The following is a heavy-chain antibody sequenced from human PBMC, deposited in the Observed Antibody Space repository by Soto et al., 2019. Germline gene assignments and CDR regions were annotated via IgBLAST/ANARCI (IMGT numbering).Heavy chain of an antibody. Sequence: QLQLQESGPGLVKPSETLSLTCTVSGGSISSSSYYWGWIRQPPGKGLEWIGSIYYSGSTYYNPSLKSRVTIAVDTSKNQFSLNLRSVTAADTAVYYCARVCYYDSSGYYRDAFDIWGQGTMVTVSS. D-gene: IGHD3-22*01. CDR2: IYYSGST. CDR1: GGSISSSSYY. V-gene: IGHV4-39*01. J-gene: IGHJ3*02. CDR3: ARVCYYDSSGYYRDAFDI.